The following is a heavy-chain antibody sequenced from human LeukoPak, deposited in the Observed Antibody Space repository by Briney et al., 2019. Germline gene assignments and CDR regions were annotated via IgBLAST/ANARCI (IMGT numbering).Heavy chain of an antibody. J-gene: IGHJ4*02. Sequence: GGSLRLSCAASGFTFSSYAMSWVRQAPGKGLEWVSAISGSGGSTYYADSVKGRFTISRDNSKNTLYLQLNSLGAEDTAVYYCAAQPCSVGRCYLDYWGQGTLVTVSS. CDR1: GFTFSSYA. CDR3: AAQPCSVGRCYLDY. CDR2: ISGSGGST. D-gene: IGHD2-15*01. V-gene: IGHV3-23*01.